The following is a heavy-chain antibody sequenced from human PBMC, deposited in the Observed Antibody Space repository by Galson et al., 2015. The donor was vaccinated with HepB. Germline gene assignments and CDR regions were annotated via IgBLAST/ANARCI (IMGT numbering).Heavy chain of an antibody. D-gene: IGHD2-8*02. CDR2: IRNQAQGYTT. Sequence: SLRLSCAASGFTFSDPYMDWVRQAPGKGLEWVGRIRNQAQGYTTEYGASVKDRFIISRDDSQNTVYLQKNNLRTEDTAVYYCVREPSDGGVYYYDYWGRGTLVTVSS. CDR3: VREPSDGGVYYYDY. CDR1: GFTFSDPY. V-gene: IGHV3-72*01. J-gene: IGHJ4*02.